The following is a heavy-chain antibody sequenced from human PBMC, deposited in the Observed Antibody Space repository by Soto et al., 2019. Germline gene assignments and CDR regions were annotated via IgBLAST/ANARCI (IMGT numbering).Heavy chain of an antibody. CDR2: IYYSGST. D-gene: IGHD3-3*01. V-gene: IGHV4-39*01. CDR3: ARRGPSYYDFWSGSNNFDY. Sequence: ETLSLTCTVSGGSISSSSYYWGWIRQPPGKGLEWIGSIYYSGSTYYNPSLKSRVTISVDTSKNQFSLKLSSVTAADTAVYYCARRGPSYYDFWSGSNNFDYWGQGTLVTVSS. CDR1: GGSISSSSYY. J-gene: IGHJ4*02.